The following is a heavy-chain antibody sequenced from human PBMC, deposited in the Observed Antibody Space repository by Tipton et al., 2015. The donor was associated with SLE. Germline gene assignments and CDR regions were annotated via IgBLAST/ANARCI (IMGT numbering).Heavy chain of an antibody. CDR2: IYSSGIT. D-gene: IGHD3-9*01. CDR3: ARDHGRYHNVLTGFYGGYFYGMDV. Sequence: SLRLSCVASGFSVSDYYMTWVRQAPGKGLEWVSVIYSSGITYYADSGEGRFIISRDNSKNTLYLQMNSLRLEDTAVYYCARDHGRYHNVLTGFYGGYFYGMDVWGQGTTVIASS. J-gene: IGHJ6*02. V-gene: IGHV3-53*05. CDR1: GFSVSDYY.